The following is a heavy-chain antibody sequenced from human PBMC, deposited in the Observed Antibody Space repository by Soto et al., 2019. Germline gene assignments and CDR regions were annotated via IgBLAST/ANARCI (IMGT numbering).Heavy chain of an antibody. CDR3: AHPRGYGVFDAYDI. CDR1: GLTFSTYA. V-gene: IGHV3-23*01. J-gene: IGHJ3*02. CDR2: LTPSGGET. Sequence: PGGSLRLSCVASGLTFSTYAMSWVRQAPGKGLEWVSALTPSGGETYYADSVKGRFTISRDNSMNALYLQMNSLRIEDTAVYYCAHPRGYGVFDAYDIWGQGTMVTVSS. D-gene: IGHD4-17*01.